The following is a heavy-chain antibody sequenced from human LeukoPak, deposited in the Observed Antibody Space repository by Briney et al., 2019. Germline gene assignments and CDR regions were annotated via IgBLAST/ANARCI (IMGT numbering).Heavy chain of an antibody. CDR2: IYPGDSDT. D-gene: IGHD3-3*01. J-gene: IGHJ4*02. CDR3: ARLQAHYDFWSGYPTGGYFDY. Sequence: GESLKISCKGSGYSFTSYWIGWVRQMPGKGLEWMGIIYPGDSDTTYRPSFQGQVTISADKSISTAYLQWSSLKASDTAIYYCARLQAHYDFWSGYPTGGYFDYWGQGSLVTVSS. V-gene: IGHV5-51*01. CDR1: GYSFTSYW.